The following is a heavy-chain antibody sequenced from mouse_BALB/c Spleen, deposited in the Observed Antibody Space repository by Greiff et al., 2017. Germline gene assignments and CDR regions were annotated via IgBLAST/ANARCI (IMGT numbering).Heavy chain of an antibody. CDR1: GISITTGNYR. Sequence: EVKLMESGPGLVKPSQTVSLTCTVTGISITTGNYRWSWIRQFPGNKLEWIGYIYYSGTITYNPSLTSRTTITRDTSKNQFFLEMNSLTAEDTATYYCARFYYGYDWYFDVWGAGTTVTVSS. CDR2: IYYSGTI. D-gene: IGHD2-2*01. J-gene: IGHJ1*01. V-gene: IGHV3-5*02. CDR3: ARFYYGYDWYFDV.